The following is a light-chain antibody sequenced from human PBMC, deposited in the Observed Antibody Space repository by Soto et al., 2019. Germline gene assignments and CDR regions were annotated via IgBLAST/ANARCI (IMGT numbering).Light chain of an antibody. CDR3: QQYNKWPFT. V-gene: IGKV3-15*01. CDR2: FAS. J-gene: IGKJ4*01. Sequence: EIVMTQSPATLSVSPGEKATLSCRASQSVNNNLAWYLQKPGQAPRLLIYFASTRATGIPARFSGSGSGTEFTLTISSLQSEDFAVYYCQQYNKWPFTFGGGTKVETK. CDR1: QSVNNN.